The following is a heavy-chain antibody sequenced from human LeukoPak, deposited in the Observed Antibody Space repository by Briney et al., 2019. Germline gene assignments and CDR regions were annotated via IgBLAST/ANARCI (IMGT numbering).Heavy chain of an antibody. CDR1: GFTFSSYW. J-gene: IGHJ4*02. CDR3: ARPHTGFDS. CDR2: INSDGSTT. V-gene: IGHV3-74*01. Sequence: GGSLRLSCTASGFTFSSYWMHWVRHAPGKGLVWVSRINSDGSTTTYADSVKGRFTISRDNAKNTLYLQMNSLRDEDTAVYYCARPHTGFDSWGQGTLVTVSS.